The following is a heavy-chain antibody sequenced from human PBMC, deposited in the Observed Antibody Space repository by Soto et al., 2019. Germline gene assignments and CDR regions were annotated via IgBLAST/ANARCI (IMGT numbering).Heavy chain of an antibody. J-gene: IGHJ2*01. V-gene: IGHV3-30-3*02. D-gene: IGHD2-15*01. Sequence: GKGLEWVAVISYDGSNKYYANAVKGRFTIASDNSKNTLYLQMHSLRAEDTAVYFCFKAPYGILYCPPVSAFLLIRSSDL. CDR3: FKAPYGILYCPPVSAFLLIRSSDL. CDR2: ISYDGSNK.